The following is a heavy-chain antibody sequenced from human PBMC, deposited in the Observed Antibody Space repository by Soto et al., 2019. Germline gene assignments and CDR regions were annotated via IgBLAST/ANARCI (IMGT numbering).Heavy chain of an antibody. CDR1: GGSISSGGYY. Sequence: PSETLSLTCTVSGGSISSGGYYWSWIRQHPGKGLEWIGYIYYSGSTYYNPSLKSRVTISVDTSKNQFSPKLSSVTAADTAVYYCARDLGYCSGGSCYPNWFDPWGQGTLVTVSS. CDR3: ARDLGYCSGGSCYPNWFDP. D-gene: IGHD2-15*01. V-gene: IGHV4-31*03. J-gene: IGHJ5*02. CDR2: IYYSGST.